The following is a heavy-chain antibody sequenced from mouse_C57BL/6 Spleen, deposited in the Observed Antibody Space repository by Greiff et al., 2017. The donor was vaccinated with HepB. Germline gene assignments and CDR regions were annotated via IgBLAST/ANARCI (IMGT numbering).Heavy chain of an antibody. Sequence: VNVVESGAELARPGASVKMSCKASGYTFTSYTMHWVKQRPGQGLEWIGYINPSSGYTKYNQKFKDKATLTADKSSSTAYMQLSSLTSEDSAVYYCARWGNYEGDYFDYWGQGTTLTVSS. J-gene: IGHJ2*01. CDR2: INPSSGYT. CDR1: GYTFTSYT. CDR3: ARWGNYEGDYFDY. D-gene: IGHD2-1*01. V-gene: IGHV1-4*01.